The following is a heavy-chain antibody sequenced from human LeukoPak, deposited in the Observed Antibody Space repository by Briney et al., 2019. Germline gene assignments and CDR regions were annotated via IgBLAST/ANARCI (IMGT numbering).Heavy chain of an antibody. J-gene: IGHJ5*02. V-gene: IGHV4-59*01. D-gene: IGHD6-19*01. CDR3: ARRAVSGTGGWFDP. CDR2: IYYTGST. CDR1: GGSITNYY. Sequence: SETLSLTCTVSGGSITNYYWSWIRQPPGKGLQWIGYIYYTGSTKYSPSLKSRVTISVDTSKNQFSLKLNSVTAADTAVYYCARRAVSGTGGWFDPWGQGTLVTVSS.